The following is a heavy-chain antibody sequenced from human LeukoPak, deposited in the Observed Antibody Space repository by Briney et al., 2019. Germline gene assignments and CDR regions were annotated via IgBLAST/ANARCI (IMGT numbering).Heavy chain of an antibody. J-gene: IGHJ3*02. D-gene: IGHD3-22*01. CDR3: ASGKYYYDSSGSDDAFDI. V-gene: IGHV4-34*01. CDR1: GGSFSGYY. Sequence: SETLSLTCAVYGGSFSGYYWSWIRQPPGKGLEWIGEINHSGSTNYNPSLKSRVTISVDTSKNQFSLKLSSVTAADTAVYYCASGKYYYDSSGSDDAFDIWGQGTMVTVSS. CDR2: INHSGST.